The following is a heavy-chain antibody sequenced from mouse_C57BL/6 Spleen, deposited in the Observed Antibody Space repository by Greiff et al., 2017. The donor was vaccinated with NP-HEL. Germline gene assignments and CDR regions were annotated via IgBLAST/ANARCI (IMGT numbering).Heavy chain of an antibody. CDR1: GYAFSSYW. J-gene: IGHJ1*03. D-gene: IGHD1-1*01. CDR2: IYPGDGDT. CDR3: ARRPVVATKYGDV. V-gene: IGHV1-80*01. Sequence: VQLQQSGAELVKPGASVKISCKASGYAFSSYWMNWVKQRPGKGLEWIGQIYPGDGDTNYNGKFKGKATLTADTSSSTAYMQLSSLTSEDSAVYFCARRPVVATKYGDVWGTGTTVTVSA.